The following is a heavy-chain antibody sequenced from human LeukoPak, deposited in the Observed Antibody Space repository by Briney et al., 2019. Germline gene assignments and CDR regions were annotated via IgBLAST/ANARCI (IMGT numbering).Heavy chain of an antibody. CDR3: ARDSRSREEAPSDY. V-gene: IGHV3-21*01. J-gene: IGHJ4*02. CDR2: TTSRSSYI. Sequence: GGSLRLSCAASGFTFSSYSMTWVRQAPGKGLEWVSSTTSRSSYIYYADSVKGRFTISRDNAKNSLYLQMNSLRAEDTAVYYCARDSRSREEAPSDYWGQGTLVTVSS. CDR1: GFTFSSYS. D-gene: IGHD1-26*01.